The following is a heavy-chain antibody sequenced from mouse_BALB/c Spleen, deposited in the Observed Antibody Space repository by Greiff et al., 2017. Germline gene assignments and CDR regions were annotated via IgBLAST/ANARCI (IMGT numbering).Heavy chain of an antibody. CDR2: ISDGGSYT. Sequence: EVQGVESGGGLVKPGGSLKLSCAASGFTFSDYYMYWVRQTPEKRLEWVATISDGGSYTYYPDSVKGRFTISRDNAKNNLYLQMSSLKSEDTAMYYCARALYDGYYVDYWGQGTSVTVSS. D-gene: IGHD2-3*01. J-gene: IGHJ4*01. CDR3: ARALYDGYYVDY. CDR1: GFTFSDYY. V-gene: IGHV5-4*02.